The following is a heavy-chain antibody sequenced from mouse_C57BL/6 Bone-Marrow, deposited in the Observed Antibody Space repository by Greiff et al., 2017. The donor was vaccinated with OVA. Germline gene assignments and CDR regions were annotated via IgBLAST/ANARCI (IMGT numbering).Heavy chain of an antibody. CDR1: GYTFTSYW. CDR3: ARGLRLFAY. D-gene: IGHD2-4*01. J-gene: IGHJ3*01. Sequence: QVQLQQPGAELVRPGTSVKLSCKASGYTFTSYWMHWLKQRPGQGLEWIGVIDPSDSYTNYNQKFKGKATLTVDTSSSTAYMQLSSLTSEDSAVYYCARGLRLFAYWGQGTLVTVSA. V-gene: IGHV1-59*01. CDR2: IDPSDSYT.